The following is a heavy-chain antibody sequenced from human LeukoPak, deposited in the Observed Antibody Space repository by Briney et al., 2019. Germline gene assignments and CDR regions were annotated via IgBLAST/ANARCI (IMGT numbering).Heavy chain of an antibody. Sequence: SVKVSCKASGGTFSSYAISWVRQAPGQGLEWMGGIIPIFGTANYAQKFQGRVTITADESTSTAYMELSSLRSEDTAVYYCARLVRGYSGYDYVNYYYMDVWGKGTTVTVSS. CDR3: ARLVRGYSGYDYVNYYYMDV. CDR2: IIPIFGTA. CDR1: GGTFSSYA. V-gene: IGHV1-69*13. D-gene: IGHD5-12*01. J-gene: IGHJ6*03.